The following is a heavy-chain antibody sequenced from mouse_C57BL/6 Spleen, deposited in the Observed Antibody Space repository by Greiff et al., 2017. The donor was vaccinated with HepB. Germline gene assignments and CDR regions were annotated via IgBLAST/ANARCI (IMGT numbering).Heavy chain of an antibody. J-gene: IGHJ2*01. D-gene: IGHD4-1*01. CDR1: GYTFTDYY. V-gene: IGHV1-76*01. Sequence: QVQLQQSGAELVRPGASVKLSCKASGYTFTDYYINWVKQRPGQGLEWIARIYPGSGNTYYNEKFKGKATLTAEKSSSTAYMQLSSLTSEDSAVYFCARNGLGRGYYFDYWGQGTTLTVSS. CDR2: IYPGSGNT. CDR3: ARNGLGRGYYFDY.